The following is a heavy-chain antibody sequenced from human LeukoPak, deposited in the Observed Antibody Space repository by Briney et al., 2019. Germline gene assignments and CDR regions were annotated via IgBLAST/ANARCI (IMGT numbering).Heavy chain of an antibody. D-gene: IGHD3-10*01. CDR2: IKHDGSEK. CDR3: ATYGY. CDR1: GFSFSSFW. V-gene: IGHV3-7*01. Sequence: GGSLRLSCVVSGFSFSSFWMSWVRQAPGKGLEWVANIKHDGSEKNYAGSVEGRFTISRDNAKNSLYLQMSSLGAEDTAVYYCATYGYWGQGTLVIVSS. J-gene: IGHJ4*02.